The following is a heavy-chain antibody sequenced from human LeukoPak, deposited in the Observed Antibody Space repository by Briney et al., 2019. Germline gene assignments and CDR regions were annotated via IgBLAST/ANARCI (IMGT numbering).Heavy chain of an antibody. CDR2: TRNKANSYTT. Sequence: GGSLRLSCAASGFTFSDHYMDWVRHAPGKGLEWVGRTRNKANSYTTEYAASVKGRFTISRDDSKNSLYLQMNSLKTEDTAVYYCARESITIFGVALDAFDIWGQGTMVTVSS. CDR3: ARESITIFGVALDAFDI. D-gene: IGHD3-3*01. J-gene: IGHJ3*02. CDR1: GFTFSDHY. V-gene: IGHV3-72*01.